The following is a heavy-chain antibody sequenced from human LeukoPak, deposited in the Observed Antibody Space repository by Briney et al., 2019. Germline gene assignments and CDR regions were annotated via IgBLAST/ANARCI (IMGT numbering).Heavy chain of an antibody. J-gene: IGHJ3*02. CDR2: ISGSGGST. Sequence: GGSLRLSCAASGFTFSNFGMSWVRQAPGRGLEWVSRISGSGGSTSYADAVKGRFTISRDNSKNTLYLQMNSLRAEDTAVYYCAKVVCYYDSSGLDGFDIWGQGTKVTVSS. V-gene: IGHV3-23*01. CDR1: GFTFSNFG. CDR3: AKVVCYYDSSGLDGFDI. D-gene: IGHD3-22*01.